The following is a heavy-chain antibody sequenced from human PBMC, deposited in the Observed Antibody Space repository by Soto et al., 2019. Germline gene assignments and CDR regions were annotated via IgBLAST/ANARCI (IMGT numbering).Heavy chain of an antibody. V-gene: IGHV1-18*01. CDR1: GYTFTMYG. D-gene: IGHD2-15*01. J-gene: IGHJ4*02. Sequence: GGSVKVSCKASGYTFTMYGISGVRQSPGQGLEWMGWISAYNGNTNYAQKLQGRVTMTTDTSTSTAYMELRSLRSDDTAVYYCARDLRIFDYWGQGTLVTVSS. CDR2: ISAYNGNT. CDR3: ARDLRIFDY.